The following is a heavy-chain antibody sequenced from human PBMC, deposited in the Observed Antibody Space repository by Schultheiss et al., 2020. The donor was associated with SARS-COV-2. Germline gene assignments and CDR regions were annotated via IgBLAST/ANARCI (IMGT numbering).Heavy chain of an antibody. CDR1: GGSISSGGYY. CDR2: IYYSGST. Sequence: SETLSLTCTVSGGSISSGGYYWSWIRQHPGKGLEWIGYIYYSGSTNYNPSLKSRVTISVDTSKNQFSLKLSSVTAADTAVYYCARRGYCSSTSCYPSYYYGMDVWGQGTTVTVSS. V-gene: IGHV4-61*08. J-gene: IGHJ6*02. D-gene: IGHD2-2*01. CDR3: ARRGYCSSTSCYPSYYYGMDV.